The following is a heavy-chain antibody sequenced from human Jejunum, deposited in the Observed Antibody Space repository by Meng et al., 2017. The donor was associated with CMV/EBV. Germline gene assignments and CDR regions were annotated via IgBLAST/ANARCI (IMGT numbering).Heavy chain of an antibody. D-gene: IGHD3-22*01. CDR3: ATDRLSSGYYNDY. Sequence: SGFTFTAYAMSWVRQAPGKGLEWVSGISGIGGSTYYANSVKGRFTISRDISKNTLYLEMNSLKAEDTAVYFCATDRLSSGYYNDYWGQGTLVTVSS. V-gene: IGHV3-23*01. CDR1: GFTFTAYA. J-gene: IGHJ4*02. CDR2: ISGIGGST.